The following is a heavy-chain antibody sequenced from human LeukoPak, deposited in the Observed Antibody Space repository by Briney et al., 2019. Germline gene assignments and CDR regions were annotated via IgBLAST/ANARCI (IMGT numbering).Heavy chain of an antibody. CDR3: ARDQTGVLRYFDWLPGYYYYYMDV. J-gene: IGHJ6*03. D-gene: IGHD3-9*01. V-gene: IGHV1-18*01. CDR2: ISAYNGNT. Sequence: ASVKVSCKASGYTFTSYGISWVRQAPGQGLEWMGWISAYNGNTNYAQKLQGRVTMTTDTSTSTAYMELRSLRSEDTAVYYCARDQTGVLRYFDWLPGYYYYYMDVWGKGTTVTVSS. CDR1: GYTFTSYG.